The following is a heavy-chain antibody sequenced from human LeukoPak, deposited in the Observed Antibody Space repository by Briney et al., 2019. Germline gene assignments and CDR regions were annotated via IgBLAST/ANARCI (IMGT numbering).Heavy chain of an antibody. V-gene: IGHV3-33*01. Sequence: PGRSLRLSCAASGFTFSSYGMHWVRQAPGKGLEWVAVIWYDGSNKYYADSVKGRFTISRDNSKNTLYLQMNSLRAEDTAVYYCATSVVVITLVRGAVDYWGQGTLVTVSS. CDR1: GFTFSSYG. CDR2: IWYDGSNK. CDR3: ATSVVVITLVRGAVDY. J-gene: IGHJ4*02. D-gene: IGHD3-22*01.